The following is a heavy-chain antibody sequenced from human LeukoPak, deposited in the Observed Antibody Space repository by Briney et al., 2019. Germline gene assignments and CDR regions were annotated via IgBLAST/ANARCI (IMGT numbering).Heavy chain of an antibody. D-gene: IGHD5-18*01. V-gene: IGHV3-33*01. Sequence: GGSLRLSCAASGFNFNDYGMHWVRQAPGKGLEWVAIIWHDGNNKYYADSVRGRFTISRDNSKNTLYLKMNSLRAEDTAMYYCARDGAYSYTYWGQGTLVIVSS. CDR3: ARDGAYSYTY. CDR2: IWHDGNNK. J-gene: IGHJ4*02. CDR1: GFNFNDYG.